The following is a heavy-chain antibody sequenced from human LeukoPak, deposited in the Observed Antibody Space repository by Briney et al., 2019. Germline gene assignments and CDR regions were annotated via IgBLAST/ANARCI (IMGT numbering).Heavy chain of an antibody. CDR1: GFTFSSYG. D-gene: IGHD3-3*01. V-gene: IGHV3-33*06. CDR2: IWYDGSNK. Sequence: PGGSLRLSCAASGFTFSSYGMHWVRQAPGKGLEWVAVIWYDGSNKYYADSVKGRFTISRDNSKNTLYLQMSSLRAEDTAVYFCAKKSLWGGPFDYWGQGTLVTVFS. CDR3: AKKSLWGGPFDY. J-gene: IGHJ4*02.